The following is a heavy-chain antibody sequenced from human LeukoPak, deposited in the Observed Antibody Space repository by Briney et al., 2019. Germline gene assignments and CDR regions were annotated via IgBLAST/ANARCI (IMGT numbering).Heavy chain of an antibody. CDR3: ARDGSDNWGLFAN. Sequence: SETLSLTCSVSGGSISGTSYCWGWIRQPPGKGPEWIGSHYHTGRIYHNPSLNSRVTISVDTSKNQFSLKLSSVTDADTAVYYCARDGSDNWGLFANWGRGTLVTVSS. D-gene: IGHD1-1*01. V-gene: IGHV4-39*07. CDR2: HYHTGRI. J-gene: IGHJ4*02. CDR1: GGSISGTSYC.